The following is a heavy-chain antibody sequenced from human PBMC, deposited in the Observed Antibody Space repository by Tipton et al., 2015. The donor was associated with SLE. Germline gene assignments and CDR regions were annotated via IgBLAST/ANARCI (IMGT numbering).Heavy chain of an antibody. CDR1: GFTFSSYW. D-gene: IGHD1-26*01. V-gene: IGHV3-7*01. CDR3: ARVGATTPYYFDY. CDR2: IKQDGSEK. Sequence: SLRLSCAASGFTFSSYWMSWVRQAPGKGLEWVANIKQDGSEKYYVDSVKGRFTISRDNAKNSLYLQMNSLRAEDTAVYYCARVGATTPYYFDYWGQGTLVTVSS. J-gene: IGHJ4*02.